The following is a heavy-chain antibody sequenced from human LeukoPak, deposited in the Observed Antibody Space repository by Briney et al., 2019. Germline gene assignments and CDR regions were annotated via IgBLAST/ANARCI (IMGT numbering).Heavy chain of an antibody. CDR3: AGGSGYDPFPDY. J-gene: IGHJ4*02. Sequence: SETLSLTCSVSSGSIRSYYWSWIRHPQGKGLEWIGYISYSGSTIYNPSLKRRVTISVDTSKNQFSLKLSSLTAANPAVYYFAGGSGYDPFPDYWGQGTLVTVSS. D-gene: IGHD5-12*01. V-gene: IGHV4-59*01. CDR2: ISYSGST. CDR1: SGSIRSYY.